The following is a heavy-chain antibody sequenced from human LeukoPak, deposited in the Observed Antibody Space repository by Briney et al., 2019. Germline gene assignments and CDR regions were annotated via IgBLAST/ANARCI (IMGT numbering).Heavy chain of an antibody. CDR3: AKKTSSSSGWYFDL. CDR2: ISGSGGST. D-gene: IGHD6-6*01. V-gene: IGHV3-23*01. Sequence: PGGSLRLSCAASGFTFSSYVMRWVRQAPGKGLEWVSSISGSGGSTDYSDSVKGRFTSSRDNSKNTLYLQMNSLRAEDTAVYYCAKKTSSSSGWYFDLWGRGTLVTVSS. J-gene: IGHJ2*01. CDR1: GFTFSSYV.